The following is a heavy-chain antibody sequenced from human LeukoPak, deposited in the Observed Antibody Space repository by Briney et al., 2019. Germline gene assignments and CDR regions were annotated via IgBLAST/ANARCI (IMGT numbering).Heavy chain of an antibody. D-gene: IGHD2-15*01. CDR1: GFTFSSYS. CDR3: ARDRGYCSGGSCYHLNWFDP. CDR2: IYYSGST. J-gene: IGHJ5*02. V-gene: IGHV4-59*01. Sequence: GSLRLSCAASGFTFSSYSMNWVRQAPGKGLEWIGYIYYSGSTNYNPSLKSRVTISVDTSKNQFSLKLSSVTAADTAVYYCARDRGYCSGGSCYHLNWFDPWGQGTLVTVSS.